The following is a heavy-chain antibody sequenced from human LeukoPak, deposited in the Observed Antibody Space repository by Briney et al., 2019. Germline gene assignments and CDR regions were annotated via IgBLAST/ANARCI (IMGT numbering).Heavy chain of an antibody. Sequence: PGGSLRLSCAASGLTYSSYAMSWVRQGPGKGLKWVSSISESGDTPYYADAVKGLFTISRNNSKNTLYLQMSSLRAEDTAVYYCAQLLDDNPIRWYFALWGRGTLVTVPS. V-gene: IGHV3-23*01. CDR3: AQLLDDNPIRWYFAL. J-gene: IGHJ2*01. D-gene: IGHD1-14*01. CDR2: ISESGDTP. CDR1: GLTYSSYA.